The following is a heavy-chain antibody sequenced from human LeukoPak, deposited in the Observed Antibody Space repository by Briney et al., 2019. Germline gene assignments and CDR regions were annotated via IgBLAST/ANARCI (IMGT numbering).Heavy chain of an antibody. J-gene: IGHJ5*02. V-gene: IGHV3-23*01. CDR2: ISGSGGST. CDR3: ARARITIFGVSNNWFDP. CDR1: GFTFSSYG. D-gene: IGHD3-3*01. Sequence: PGGSLRLSCAASGFTFSSYGMSWVRQAPGKGLEWVSAISGSGGSTYYADSVKGRFTISRDNAKNSLYLQMNSLRAEDTAVYYCARARITIFGVSNNWFDPWGQGTLVTVSS.